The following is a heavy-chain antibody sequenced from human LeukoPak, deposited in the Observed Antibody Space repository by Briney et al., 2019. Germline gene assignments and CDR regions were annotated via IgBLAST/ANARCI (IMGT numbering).Heavy chain of an antibody. CDR2: IYSGGST. J-gene: IGHJ3*02. V-gene: IGHV3-53*01. Sequence: GGSLRLSCAASGFTVSSNYMTWVRQAPGKGLEWVSVIYSGGSTYYADSVKGRFTISRDNSKNTLYLQMNSLRADDTAVYYCASNSGSYFSPGAYDIWGQGTMVTVS. D-gene: IGHD1-26*01. CDR3: ASNSGSYFSPGAYDI. CDR1: GFTVSSNY.